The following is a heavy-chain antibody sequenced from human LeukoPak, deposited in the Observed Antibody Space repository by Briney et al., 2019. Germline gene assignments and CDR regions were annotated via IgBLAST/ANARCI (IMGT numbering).Heavy chain of an antibody. J-gene: IGHJ4*02. V-gene: IGHV3-30*02. CDR1: GFTFSSYG. D-gene: IGHD6-19*01. CDR2: IRYDGSNK. CDR3: ATDVGGWQTYFHY. Sequence: GESLRLSCAASGFTFSSYGMHWVRQAPGKGLEWVAFIRYDGSNKYYADSVKGRFTISRDNAKNSLYLQMNSLRAEDTAVYYCATDVGGWQTYFHYWGQGTLVTVSS.